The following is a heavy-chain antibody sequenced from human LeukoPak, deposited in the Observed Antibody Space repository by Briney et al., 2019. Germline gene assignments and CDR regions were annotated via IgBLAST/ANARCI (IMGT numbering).Heavy chain of an antibody. J-gene: IGHJ4*02. CDR2: ISSSGSTI. D-gene: IGHD3-22*01. Sequence: QPGGSLRLSCAASGFTFSSYEMNWVRQAPGKGLEWVSYISSSGSTIYYADSVKGRFTISRDNAKNSLYLQMKSLRVEDTAIYYCARVRAYDTSGFYYDYSDYWGQGTLVTVSS. CDR3: ARVRAYDTSGFYYDYSDY. V-gene: IGHV3-48*03. CDR1: GFTFSSYE.